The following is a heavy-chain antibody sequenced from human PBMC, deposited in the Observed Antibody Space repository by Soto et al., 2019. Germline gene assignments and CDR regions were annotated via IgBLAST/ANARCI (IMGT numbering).Heavy chain of an antibody. J-gene: IGHJ6*02. CDR3: ARLDLTDYYYYGMDV. V-gene: IGHV5-51*01. Sequence: PGESLKISCKGSGYSFTSYWIGWVRQMPGKGLEWMGIIYPGDSDTRYSPSFQGQVTISADKSTSTAYLQWSSLKASDTAMYYCARLDLTDYYYYGMDVWGQGTTVTVSS. D-gene: IGHD3-9*01. CDR1: GYSFTSYW. CDR2: IYPGDSDT.